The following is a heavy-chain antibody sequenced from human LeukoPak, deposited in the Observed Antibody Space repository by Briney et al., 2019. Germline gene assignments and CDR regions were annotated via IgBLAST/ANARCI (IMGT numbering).Heavy chain of an antibody. CDR1: GFTFSSYA. D-gene: IGHD2-2*01. V-gene: IGHV3-30*04. CDR3: APSSPRLGYYFDY. J-gene: IGHJ4*02. Sequence: QPGRSLRLSCAASGFTFSSYAMHWVRQAPGKGLEWVAVISYDGSNKYYADSVKGRFTISRDSSKSTLYLQMNSLRAEDTAVYYCAPSSPRLGYYFDYWGQGTLVTVSS. CDR2: ISYDGSNK.